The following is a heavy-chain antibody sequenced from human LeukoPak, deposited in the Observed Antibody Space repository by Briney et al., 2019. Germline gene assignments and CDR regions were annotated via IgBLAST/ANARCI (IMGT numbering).Heavy chain of an antibody. V-gene: IGHV3-23*01. D-gene: IGHD1-26*01. CDR3: AKGGVGARNWFDP. CDR1: GFTFSSYA. Sequence: SGGSLRLSCAASGFTFSSYAMSWVRQAPGKGLEWVSAISGSGGSTYYADSVKGRFTISRDNSKDTLYLQMNSLRAEDTAVYYCAKGGVGARNWFDPWGQGTLVTVSS. J-gene: IGHJ5*02. CDR2: ISGSGGST.